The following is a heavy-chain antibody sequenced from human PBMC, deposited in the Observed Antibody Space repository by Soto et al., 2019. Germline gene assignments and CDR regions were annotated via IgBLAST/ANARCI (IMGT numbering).Heavy chain of an antibody. CDR3: SRDGIRGYELDV. CDR2: ITASTTTI. Sequence: PGVSLRLSCVGSGVTFTDYSVNWVRQAPGKGLEWVSFITASTTTIYYADSVKGRFTISRDNAKNSIYLQMNSLRDEDTAVYYCSRDGIRGYELDVWGQGTTDIVSS. J-gene: IGHJ6*02. CDR1: GVTFTDYS. D-gene: IGHD2-15*01. V-gene: IGHV3-48*02.